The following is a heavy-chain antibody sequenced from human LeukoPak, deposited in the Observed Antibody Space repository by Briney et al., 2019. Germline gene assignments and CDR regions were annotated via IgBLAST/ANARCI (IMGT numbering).Heavy chain of an antibody. CDR3: ARVGGGGYNYEAFDI. CDR1: GFTFSSYS. CDR2: ISSSSSYI. Sequence: GGSLRLSCAASGFTFSSYSMNWVRQAPGKGLEWVSSISSSSSYIYYADSVKGRFTISRDNAKNSLYLQMNSLRAEDTAVYYCARVGGGGYNYEAFDIWGQGTMATVSS. D-gene: IGHD5-24*01. V-gene: IGHV3-21*01. J-gene: IGHJ3*02.